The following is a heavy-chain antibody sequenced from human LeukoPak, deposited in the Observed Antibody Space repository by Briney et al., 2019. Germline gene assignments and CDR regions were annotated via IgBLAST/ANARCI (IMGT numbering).Heavy chain of an antibody. Sequence: GGSLRLSCAASGFTFSSYWMHWVRQAPGKGLVWVSRINTDGSSTSYADSVKGRFTISRDNAKNTLYLQMNSLRAEDTAVYYCARDLRYDFWSGYAPSDYWGQGTLVTVSS. CDR2: INTDGSST. J-gene: IGHJ4*02. D-gene: IGHD3-3*01. CDR1: GFTFSSYW. CDR3: ARDLRYDFWSGYAPSDY. V-gene: IGHV3-74*01.